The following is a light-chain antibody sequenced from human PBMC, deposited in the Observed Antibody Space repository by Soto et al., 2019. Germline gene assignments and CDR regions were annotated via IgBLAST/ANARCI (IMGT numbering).Light chain of an antibody. J-gene: IGKJ2*01. CDR2: DAS. CDR1: QSVSRW. CDR3: HQYDSYPYT. V-gene: IGKV1-5*01. Sequence: DIQMTQSPSTLSASVGDRLTITCRASQSVSRWLGWYQQKPGKAPRLLIYDASSLQSGVPSRFSGSGSETEFSLTISRLQPDDFATYYCHQYDSYPYTFGQGTKLEIK.